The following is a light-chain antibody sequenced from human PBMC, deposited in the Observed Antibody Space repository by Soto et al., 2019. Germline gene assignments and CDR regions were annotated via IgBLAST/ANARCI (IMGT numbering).Light chain of an antibody. J-gene: IGKJ5*01. CDR3: QQSYSTIT. V-gene: IGKV3-15*01. CDR1: QSVFSS. Sequence: EIVMTQSPATLSVSPGERVTLSCRASQSVFSSLAWYQQKPGQAPRLLIYGAATRATGIPARFSGSGFGTEFTLTISSLQSEDFATYYCQQSYSTITFGQGTRLEIK. CDR2: GAA.